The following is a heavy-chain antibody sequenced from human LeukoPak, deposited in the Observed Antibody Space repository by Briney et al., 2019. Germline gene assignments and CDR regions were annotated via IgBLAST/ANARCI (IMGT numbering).Heavy chain of an antibody. CDR1: GGSISSGGYY. Sequence: SETLSLTCTVSGGSISSGGYYWSWIRQHPGKGLEWIGYIYYSGSTYYNPSLKSRVTISVDTSKNQFSLKLSSVTAADTAVYYCARDLLRPYAFDIWGQGTMVTVSS. CDR3: ARDLLRPYAFDI. D-gene: IGHD4-17*01. CDR2: IYYSGST. J-gene: IGHJ3*02. V-gene: IGHV4-31*03.